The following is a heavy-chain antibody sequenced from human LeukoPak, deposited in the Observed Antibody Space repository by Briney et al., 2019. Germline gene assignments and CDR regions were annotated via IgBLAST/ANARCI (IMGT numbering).Heavy chain of an antibody. D-gene: IGHD1-26*01. CDR2: IYYSGST. CDR3: ARRRGSYFPYYFDY. CDR1: GGSISSSSYY. J-gene: IGHJ4*02. Sequence: SETLSLTCTVSGGSISSSSYYWGWIRQPPGKGLEWIGSIYYSGSTYYNPSLKSRVTISVDTSKNQFSLKLSSVTAADTAVYYCARRRGSYFPYYFDYWGQGTLVTVSS. V-gene: IGHV4-39*01.